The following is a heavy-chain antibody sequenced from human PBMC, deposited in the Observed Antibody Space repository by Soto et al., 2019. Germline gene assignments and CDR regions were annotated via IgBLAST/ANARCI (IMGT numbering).Heavy chain of an antibody. CDR3: AKDRGLVLSFYFDY. V-gene: IGHV3-9*01. CDR2: ISWNSGSI. J-gene: IGHJ4*02. D-gene: IGHD6-19*01. Sequence: EVQLVESGGGLVQPGRSLRLSCAASGFTFDDYAMHWVRQAPGKGLEWVSGISWNSGSIGYADSVKGRFTISRDNAKNSLYLQMNSLSSEDTALDYCAKDRGLVLSFYFDYWGQGTLVTVSS. CDR1: GFTFDDYA.